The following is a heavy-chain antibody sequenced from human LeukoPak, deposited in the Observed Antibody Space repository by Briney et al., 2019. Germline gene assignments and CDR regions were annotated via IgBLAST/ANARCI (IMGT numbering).Heavy chain of an antibody. V-gene: IGHV3-7*05. CDR1: GFTFSSYW. CDR2: IKEDGSRN. D-gene: IGHD6-19*01. J-gene: IGHJ4*02. CDR3: ARQLSGWYDADPY. Sequence: GGSLRLSCAASGFTFSSYWVSWVRQAPGKGLEWVANIKEDGSRNHYVDSVKGRFTISRDNAKNSLYLQMSSLRADDTAIYYCARQLSGWYDADPYWGQGTLVTVSS.